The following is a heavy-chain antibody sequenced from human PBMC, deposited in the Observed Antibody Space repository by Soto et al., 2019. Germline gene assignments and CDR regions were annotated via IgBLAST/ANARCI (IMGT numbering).Heavy chain of an antibody. D-gene: IGHD4-17*01. CDR1: GFTFSSYA. Sequence: QVQLVESGGGVVQPGRSLRLSRAASGFTFSSYAMHWVRQAPGKGLEWVAVISYDGSNKYYADSVKGRFTISRDNSKNTLYLQMNSLRAEDTAVYYCARDGQHQNDYGDYGDAFDIWGQGTMVTVSS. CDR3: ARDGQHQNDYGDYGDAFDI. CDR2: ISYDGSNK. V-gene: IGHV3-30-3*01. J-gene: IGHJ3*02.